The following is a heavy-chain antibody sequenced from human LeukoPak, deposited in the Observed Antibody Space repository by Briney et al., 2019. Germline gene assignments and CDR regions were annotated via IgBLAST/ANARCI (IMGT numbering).Heavy chain of an antibody. V-gene: IGHV4-59*01. CDR3: TRVVNGGHFDY. CDR1: GASINDYY. Sequence: PSETLSLTCTVSGASINDYYWTWIRQPPGKGLEWIGYVYHTGTSGYHPSLKGRVAMSLDTSKNQLSLKLSSVTAADTAVYFCTRVVNGGHFDYWGQGTLVTVSS. D-gene: IGHD2-8*01. J-gene: IGHJ4*02. CDR2: VYHTGTS.